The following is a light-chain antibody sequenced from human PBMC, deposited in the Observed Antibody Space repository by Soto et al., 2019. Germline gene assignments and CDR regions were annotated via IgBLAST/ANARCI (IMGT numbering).Light chain of an antibody. CDR1: SSDVGSYNL. Sequence: QSVLTQPASVSGSPGQSITISCTGTSSDVGSYNLVSWYQQHPGKAPKLMIYEGSKRPSGVSNRFSGSKSGTSASLAISGLQSEDEADYYCATWDDSPRDVVFGGGTQLTVL. CDR3: ATWDDSPRDVV. V-gene: IGLV2-14*02. J-gene: IGLJ2*01. CDR2: EGS.